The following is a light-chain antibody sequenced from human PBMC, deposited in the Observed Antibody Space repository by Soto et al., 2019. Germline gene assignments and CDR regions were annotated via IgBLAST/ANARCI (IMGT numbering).Light chain of an antibody. Sequence: EIVLTQSPGTLSLSPGEIATLSFRASQSVSSSYFAWYQQKPGQAPRLLIYAASSRATGIPDRFSGSGSGTNFTPTISRLEHEDFAVYYCQQYGSSPTFGQGTKVDIK. CDR2: AAS. J-gene: IGKJ1*01. CDR1: QSVSSSY. V-gene: IGKV3-20*01. CDR3: QQYGSSPT.